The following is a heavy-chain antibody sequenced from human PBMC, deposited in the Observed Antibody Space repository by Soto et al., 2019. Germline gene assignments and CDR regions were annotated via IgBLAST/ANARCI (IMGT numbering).Heavy chain of an antibody. CDR1: GFTFGIYW. CDR2: INQDGSEK. Sequence: EVHLVESGGDLVQPGGSLRLSCAASGFTFGIYWMSWVRQAPGKGLEWVANINQDGSEKYYVDSVKGRFTISRDTAKDSLYLQMNSLRAEDTAIYYCARDYSNPRGRFDPWGQGTLVTVSS. D-gene: IGHD4-4*01. V-gene: IGHV3-7*01. J-gene: IGHJ5*02. CDR3: ARDYSNPRGRFDP.